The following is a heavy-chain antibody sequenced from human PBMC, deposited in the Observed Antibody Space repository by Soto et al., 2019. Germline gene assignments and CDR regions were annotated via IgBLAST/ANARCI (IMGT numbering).Heavy chain of an antibody. D-gene: IGHD3-10*01. J-gene: IGHJ4*02. CDR1: GFTFSSYA. V-gene: IGHV3-23*01. CDR2: IGVSGDTT. CDR3: AKVRRFGELRSLY. Sequence: EVQLLESGGGLVQPGGSLRLSCAASGFTFSSYAMSWVRQAPGKGLELVSAIGVSGDTTYYADSVKGRFTISRDNSKNTLYLQMGSLRAEETAVYYCAKVRRFGELRSLYWGQGTLVTGSS.